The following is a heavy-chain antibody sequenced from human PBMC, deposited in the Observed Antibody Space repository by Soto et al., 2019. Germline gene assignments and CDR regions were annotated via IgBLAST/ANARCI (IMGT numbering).Heavy chain of an antibody. D-gene: IGHD1-26*01. CDR1: GYTFARSS. J-gene: IGHJ5*02. CDR3: EPYYNYLKT. Sequence: EVQLVQSGAEVKKPGESLKISCKASGYTFARSSIDWVRQMPGKGLEWMGIIYPANSETTYSPSFQGQVTISADMSISTAYLQWSSLKASDTAIYYCEPYYNYLKTWGQGTLVTVSS. CDR2: IYPANSET. V-gene: IGHV5-51*01.